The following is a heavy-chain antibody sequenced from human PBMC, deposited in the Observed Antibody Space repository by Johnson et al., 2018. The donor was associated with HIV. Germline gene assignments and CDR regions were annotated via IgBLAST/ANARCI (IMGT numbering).Heavy chain of an antibody. CDR3: TRDGDNGAFDI. J-gene: IGHJ3*02. CDR2: IYSGGSP. V-gene: IGHV3-53*01. CDR1: GFTVSSNY. Sequence: VQLVESGGGLIQPGGSLRLSCAASGFTVSSNYMSWVRQAPGKGLEWVSVIYSGGSPYHADSVKGRFTMTRENAKNTLYLQMNFLRAEDTAMYYCTRDGDNGAFDIWGQGTMVTVSS. D-gene: IGHD4-17*01.